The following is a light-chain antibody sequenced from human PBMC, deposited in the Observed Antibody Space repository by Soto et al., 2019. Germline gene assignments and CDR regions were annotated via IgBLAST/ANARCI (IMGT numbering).Light chain of an antibody. V-gene: IGKV1-33*01. CDR3: QQYDNLLFT. CDR1: QDISNY. Sequence: DIQMTQSPSSLSASVGDRVTITCQASQDISNYLNWYQQKPGKAPKLLIYVASNLETGVPSRFSGSGSGTDFTFTISSLQPEDIATYYCQQYDNLLFTFGPGTKVDIK. J-gene: IGKJ3*01. CDR2: VAS.